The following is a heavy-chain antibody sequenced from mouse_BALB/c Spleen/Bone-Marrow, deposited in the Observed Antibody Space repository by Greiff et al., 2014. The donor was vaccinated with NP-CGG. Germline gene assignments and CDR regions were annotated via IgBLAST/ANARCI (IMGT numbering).Heavy chain of an antibody. Sequence: VKLVESGAELMKPGASVKISCKATGYTFSSYWIEWVKQRPGRGLEWIGEILPGSGSANYNEKFKGKATFTADTSSNTAYMQLSSLTSGDSAVYYCARNLYYFDYWGQGTTLTVSS. CDR1: GYTFSSYW. V-gene: IGHV1-9*01. CDR2: ILPGSGSA. J-gene: IGHJ2*01. CDR3: ARNLYYFDY.